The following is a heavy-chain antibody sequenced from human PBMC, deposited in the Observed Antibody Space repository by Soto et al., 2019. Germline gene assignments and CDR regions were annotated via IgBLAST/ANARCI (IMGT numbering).Heavy chain of an antibody. J-gene: IGHJ3*02. V-gene: IGHV3-23*01. CDR1: GLTFSSYA. Sequence: WGSLRLSCAASGLTFSSYAMSWVRQAPGKGLEWVSAISGSGGSTYYADSVKGRFTISRDNSKNTLYLQMNSLRAEDTAVYYCAKGQQLVQDAFDIWGQGTMVTVSS. D-gene: IGHD6-6*01. CDR2: ISGSGGST. CDR3: AKGQQLVQDAFDI.